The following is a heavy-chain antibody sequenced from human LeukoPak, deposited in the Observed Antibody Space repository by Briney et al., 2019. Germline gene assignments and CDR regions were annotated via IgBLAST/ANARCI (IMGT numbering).Heavy chain of an antibody. CDR1: GGSFSGYY. V-gene: IGHV4-34*01. J-gene: IGHJ4*02. CDR2: INHSGST. Sequence: PSETLSLTCAVYGGSFSGYYWSWIRQPPGKGLEWIGEINHSGSTNYNPSLKSRVTISVDTSKNQFSLKLSSVTAADTAVYFCASRSSCYLYRAFDYWGQGTLVTVSS. CDR3: ASRSSCYLYRAFDY. D-gene: IGHD6-13*01.